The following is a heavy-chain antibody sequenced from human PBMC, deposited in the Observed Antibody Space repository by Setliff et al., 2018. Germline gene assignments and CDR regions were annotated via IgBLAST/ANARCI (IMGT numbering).Heavy chain of an antibody. CDR3: AREGTGGLVATIYAFDI. J-gene: IGHJ3*02. D-gene: IGHD5-12*01. Sequence: SVKVSCKASGGTFSSYAISWVRQAPGQGLEWMGGIIPILGIANYAQKFQGRVTMTTDTSTRTAYMEVTSLRSDDTAVYYCAREGTGGLVATIYAFDIWGQGTMVTVSS. CDR1: GGTFSSYA. CDR2: IIPILGIA. V-gene: IGHV1-69*10.